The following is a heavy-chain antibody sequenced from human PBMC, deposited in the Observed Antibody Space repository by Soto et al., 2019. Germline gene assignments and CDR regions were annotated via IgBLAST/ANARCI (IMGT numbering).Heavy chain of an antibody. J-gene: IGHJ4*02. CDR1: GGSISSGGYS. D-gene: IGHD3-22*01. V-gene: IGHV4-30-2*01. CDR3: ARGGNYYDSSGYYGGIDY. Sequence: LSLTCAVSGGSISSGGYSWSWIRQPPGKGLEWIGYIYHSGSTYYNPSLKSRVTISVDRSKNQFSLKLSSVTAADTAVYYCARGGNYYDSSGYYGGIDYWGQGTLVTVS. CDR2: IYHSGST.